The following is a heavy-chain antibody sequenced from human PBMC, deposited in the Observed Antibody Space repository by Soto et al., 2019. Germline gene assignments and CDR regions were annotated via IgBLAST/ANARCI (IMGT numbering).Heavy chain of an antibody. V-gene: IGHV5-51*01. CDR1: GYDFARTW. Sequence: GESLKISCKASGYDFARTWIGWVRQLPGKGLDWLGIIYPCDSETRYSPSFRGQVTFSVDMSISTAYLQWSSLKTSDIAIYYCARLVGAYDSYFDHWGQGTRVTVSS. J-gene: IGHJ4*02. CDR2: IYPCDSET. D-gene: IGHD5-12*01. CDR3: ARLVGAYDSYFDH.